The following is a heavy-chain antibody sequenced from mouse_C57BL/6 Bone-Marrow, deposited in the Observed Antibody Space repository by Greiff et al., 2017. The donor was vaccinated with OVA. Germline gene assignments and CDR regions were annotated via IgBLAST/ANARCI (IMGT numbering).Heavy chain of an antibody. J-gene: IGHJ1*03. CDR1: GYSITSGYY. CDR2: ISYDGSN. Sequence: DVQLQESGPGLVKPSQSLSLTCSVTGYSITSGYYWNWIRQFPGNKLEWMGYISYDGSNNYNPSLKNRISITRDTSKNQVFLKLNSVTTEDTATYYCARDLHWYFDVWGTGTTVTVSS. CDR3: ARDLHWYFDV. V-gene: IGHV3-6*01.